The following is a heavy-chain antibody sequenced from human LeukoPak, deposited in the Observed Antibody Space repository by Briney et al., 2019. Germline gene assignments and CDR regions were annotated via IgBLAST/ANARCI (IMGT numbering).Heavy chain of an antibody. CDR1: GYRFTNYW. Sequence: GESLKISCKGSGYRFTNYWIGWVRQMPGKGLEWMGIIYPGDSDTRYSPSFQGQVTISADKSISTAYLQWSSLKASDTAMYYCARLRLANYGDHRHAFDIWGQGTMVTVSS. CDR3: ARLRLANYGDHRHAFDI. V-gene: IGHV5-51*01. D-gene: IGHD4-17*01. J-gene: IGHJ3*02. CDR2: IYPGDSDT.